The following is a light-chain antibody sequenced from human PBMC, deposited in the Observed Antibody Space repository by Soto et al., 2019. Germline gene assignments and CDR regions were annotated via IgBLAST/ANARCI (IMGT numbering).Light chain of an antibody. CDR1: QSISSW. CDR2: DAS. V-gene: IGKV1-5*01. CDR3: QQYKSYSPT. J-gene: IGKJ1*01. Sequence: DIQMTQSPSTLSASVGDRVTITCRASQSISSWLAWYQQKPGKAPKLLIYDASSLESGVPSRFSGSGSGTEFTLTISSLQPDDFATYYCQQYKSYSPTFGQAT.